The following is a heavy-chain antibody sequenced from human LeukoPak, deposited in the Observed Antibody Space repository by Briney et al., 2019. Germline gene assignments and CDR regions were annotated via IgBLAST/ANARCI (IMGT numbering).Heavy chain of an antibody. CDR1: GFTFSGYA. V-gene: IGHV3-23*01. CDR2: ISGSGGST. Sequence: GGSLRLSCAASGFTFSGYAMSWVRPAPGKGLEWVSIISGSGGSTFYAYSVKGRFTITRDNTKNTLYLKMNSLGDEDTALYYWAKGVTKAVAGSIDYGGQGNVATVSS. CDR3: AKGVTKAVAGSIDY. J-gene: IGHJ4*02. D-gene: IGHD6-19*01.